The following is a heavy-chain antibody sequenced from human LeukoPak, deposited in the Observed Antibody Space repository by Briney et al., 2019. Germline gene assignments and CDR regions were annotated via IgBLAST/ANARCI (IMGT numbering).Heavy chain of an antibody. CDR2: IYTSGST. D-gene: IGHD3-3*01. Sequence: SETLSLTCTVSGGSISSYYWSWIRQPAGKGLEWIGRIYTSGSTNYNPSLKSRVTMSVDTSKNQFSLKLSSVTAADTAVYYCARDVDSRTTIFGVVGYFDLWGRGTLVTVSS. V-gene: IGHV4-4*07. CDR3: ARDVDSRTTIFGVVGYFDL. CDR1: GGSISSYY. J-gene: IGHJ2*01.